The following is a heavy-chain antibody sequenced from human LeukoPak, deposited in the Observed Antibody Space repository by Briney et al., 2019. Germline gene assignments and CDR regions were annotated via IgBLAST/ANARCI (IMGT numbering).Heavy chain of an antibody. Sequence: GGSLRLSCVASGFTVSSNYMSWVRQAPGKGLEWVSVIYSAGNTYYADSVKGRFTISRHNSENTLYLHMNSLRVEDTAVYFCARGGTPGYSSGRIDYWGQGTLVTVSS. CDR1: GFTVSSNY. V-gene: IGHV3-53*04. CDR2: IYSAGNT. J-gene: IGHJ4*02. D-gene: IGHD6-19*01. CDR3: ARGGTPGYSSGRIDY.